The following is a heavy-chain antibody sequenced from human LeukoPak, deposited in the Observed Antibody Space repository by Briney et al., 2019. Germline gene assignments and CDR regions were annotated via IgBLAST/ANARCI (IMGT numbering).Heavy chain of an antibody. CDR2: IYYSGNT. Sequence: PSETLCLTCTVSPGSISSSSFYWGWIRQPPGKGLESIGSIYYSGNTYYNPSLKSRVTISIDTSKNQFSLKLSSVTAADTAVYYCANRGVRRGSYWGQGTLVTVSS. D-gene: IGHD1-1*01. CDR1: PGSISSSSFY. CDR3: ANRGVRRGSY. V-gene: IGHV4-39*01. J-gene: IGHJ4*02.